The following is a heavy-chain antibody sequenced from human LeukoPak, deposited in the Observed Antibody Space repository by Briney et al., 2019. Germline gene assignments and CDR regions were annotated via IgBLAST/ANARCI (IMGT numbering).Heavy chain of an antibody. V-gene: IGHV3-21*01. Sequence: PGGSLRLSCAASGFTFSSYSMNWVRQAPGKGLEWVSAISSSSSYIYYADSVKGRFTISRDNAKNSLYLQMTSLRAEDTAVYYCAREGGAAAGYFDYWGQGTLVTVSS. CDR2: ISSSSSYI. CDR3: AREGGAAAGYFDY. D-gene: IGHD6-13*01. CDR1: GFTFSSYS. J-gene: IGHJ4*02.